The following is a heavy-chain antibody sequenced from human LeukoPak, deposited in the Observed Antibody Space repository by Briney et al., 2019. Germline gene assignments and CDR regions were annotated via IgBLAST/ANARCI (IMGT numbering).Heavy chain of an antibody. Sequence: ASVKVSCKASGYTFTSYYMHLVRQAPGQGLEWMGIISPSGGSTSYAQKFQGRVTMTRDTSTSTVYMELSSLRSEDTAVYYCARDRYYGSGSYYIAEKYFDYWGQGTLVTVSS. D-gene: IGHD3-10*01. CDR1: GYTFTSYY. CDR2: ISPSGGST. V-gene: IGHV1-46*01. CDR3: ARDRYYGSGSYYIAEKYFDY. J-gene: IGHJ4*02.